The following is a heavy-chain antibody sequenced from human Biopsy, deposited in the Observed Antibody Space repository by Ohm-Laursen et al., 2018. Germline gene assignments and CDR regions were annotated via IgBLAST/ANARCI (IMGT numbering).Heavy chain of an antibody. D-gene: IGHD2-8*01. J-gene: IGHJ4*02. Sequence: AASVKVSCKASSYTFTDYNIHWMRQAPGQGLEWLGYINCKTGATNYAQKFQGTVTMTWDTSISTAYLALGSLRSADTAIYYCARDPLNGHKHFDYWGQGSLVTVSS. V-gene: IGHV1-2*02. CDR3: ARDPLNGHKHFDY. CDR2: INCKTGAT. CDR1: SYTFTDYN.